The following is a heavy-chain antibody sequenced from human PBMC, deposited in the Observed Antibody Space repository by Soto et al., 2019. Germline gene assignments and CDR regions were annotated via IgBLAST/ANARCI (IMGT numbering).Heavy chain of an antibody. D-gene: IGHD2-8*02. Sequence: TGGSLRLSCSASGFTFRTYAMHWVRQAPGKGLEYVATVASNGVTTEYADSVRGRFAISRDNSNNALFLQMSSLRPEDTAVYYCVRDRIATGGTGLYNWFDPWGQGTLVTVSS. CDR1: GFTFRTYA. V-gene: IGHV3-64D*06. CDR2: VASNGVTT. CDR3: VRDRIATGGTGLYNWFDP. J-gene: IGHJ5*02.